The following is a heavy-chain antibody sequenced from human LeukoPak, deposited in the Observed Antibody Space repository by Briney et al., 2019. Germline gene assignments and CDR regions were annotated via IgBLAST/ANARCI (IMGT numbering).Heavy chain of an antibody. D-gene: IGHD3-16*01. V-gene: IGHV3-23*01. CDR2: ISGSGGST. J-gene: IGHJ4*02. CDR1: GFTFSSYG. CDR3: AKFGGYFAFLGRDFDY. Sequence: GGSLRLSCAASGFTFSSYGMHWVRQAPGKGLEWVSAISGSGGSTYYADSVKGRFTISRDNSKNTLYLQMNSLRAEDTAVYYCAKFGGYFAFLGRDFDYWGQGTLVTVSS.